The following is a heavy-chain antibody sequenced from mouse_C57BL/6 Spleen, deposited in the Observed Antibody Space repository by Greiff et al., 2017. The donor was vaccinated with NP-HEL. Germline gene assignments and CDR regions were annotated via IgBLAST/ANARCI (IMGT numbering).Heavy chain of an antibody. CDR3: ATQDSSGYDAMDY. D-gene: IGHD3-2*02. CDR2: IRNKANGYTT. Sequence: EVQRVESGGGLVKPGGSLSLSCAASGFTFTDYYMSWVRQPPGKALEWLGFIRNKANGYTTEYSASVKGRFTISRDNSQSILYRQMNALRAEDSDTYYCATQDSSGYDAMDYWGQGTSVTVSS. CDR1: GFTFTDYY. J-gene: IGHJ4*01. V-gene: IGHV7-3*01.